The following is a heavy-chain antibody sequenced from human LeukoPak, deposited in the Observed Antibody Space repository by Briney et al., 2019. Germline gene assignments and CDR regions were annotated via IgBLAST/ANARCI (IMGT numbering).Heavy chain of an antibody. CDR2: ISSSGSTI. Sequence: RLGGSLRLSCAASGFTFRDYYMSWIRQAPGKGLEWVSYISSSGSTIYYADSVKGRFTISRDNAKNSLYLQMNSLRAEDTAVYYCARDSAYYYDSSGYWNDAFDIWGQGTMVTVSS. V-gene: IGHV3-11*01. CDR1: GFTFRDYY. CDR3: ARDSAYYYDSSGYWNDAFDI. J-gene: IGHJ3*02. D-gene: IGHD3-22*01.